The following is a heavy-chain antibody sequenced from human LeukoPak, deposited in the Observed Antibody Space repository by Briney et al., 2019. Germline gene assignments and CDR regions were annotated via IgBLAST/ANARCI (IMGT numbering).Heavy chain of an antibody. CDR1: GFTFSTKT. V-gene: IGHV3-48*01. CDR2: IHTSSTTT. CDR3: ARDRGSGYFHL. D-gene: IGHD2-15*01. J-gene: IGHJ1*01. Sequence: GGSLRLSCAASGFTFSTKTMNWVRQAPGKGLEWISFIHTSSTTTYYADSVKGRFTISRDNAKNSLYLQMNSLRVEDTAVYYCARDRGSGYFHLWGQGTLVTVSS.